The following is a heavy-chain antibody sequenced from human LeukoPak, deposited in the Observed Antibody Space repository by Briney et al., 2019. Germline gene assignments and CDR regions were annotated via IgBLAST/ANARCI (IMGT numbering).Heavy chain of an antibody. D-gene: IGHD2-15*01. CDR2: IFYAGSN. Sequence: PSDTLSLTCAVSGYSISSNHWWGWIRQPPGKGLEWIGNIFYAGSNYYNPSLRRRATMSVDTYKNQFSLRLSSVTAVDAAVYYCARIGPILLLAWVHYWAQGTLVCVSS. V-gene: IGHV4-28*01. CDR1: GYSISSNHW. J-gene: IGHJ4*02. CDR3: ARIGPILLLAWVHY.